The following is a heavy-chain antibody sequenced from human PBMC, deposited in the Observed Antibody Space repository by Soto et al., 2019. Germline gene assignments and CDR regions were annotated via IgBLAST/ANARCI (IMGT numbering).Heavy chain of an antibody. CDR3: ARFVYDNSSSGVFDI. CDR1: GFTFDDYA. D-gene: IGHD3-22*01. V-gene: IGHV3-9*01. J-gene: IGHJ3*02. CDR2: ISWNSGNI. Sequence: GGSLRLSCAASGFTFDDYAMHWVRQVLGKGLEWVSSISWNSGNIGYADSVKGRFTTSRDNAKNSLYLQMNSLRPEDTALYYCARFVYDNSSSGVFDIWGQGTMVTVSS.